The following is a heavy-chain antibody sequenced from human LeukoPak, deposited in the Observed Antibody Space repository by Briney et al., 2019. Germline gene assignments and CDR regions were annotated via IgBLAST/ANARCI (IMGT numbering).Heavy chain of an antibody. Sequence: ASVKVSCKASGYSFTNYAINWVRQAPGQGLEWMGWISGYTGNTNYAQKFQGGVTMTANISTSSGYLEVRSLRVDDTAVYYCARELRGTYYYESSGSDYWGQGTLVTVSS. CDR1: GYSFTNYA. D-gene: IGHD3-22*01. V-gene: IGHV1-18*01. J-gene: IGHJ4*02. CDR3: ARELRGTYYYESSGSDY. CDR2: ISGYTGNT.